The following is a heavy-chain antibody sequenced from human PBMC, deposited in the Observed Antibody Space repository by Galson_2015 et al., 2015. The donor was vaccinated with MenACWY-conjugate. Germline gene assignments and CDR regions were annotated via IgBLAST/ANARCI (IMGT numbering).Heavy chain of an antibody. CDR1: GGSISNGAHY. Sequence: TLSLPCTVSGGSISNGAHYWSWIRQHPGKGLEWIGYIYYSGSTYYNPSLKSRVTISVDTSKNQFSLKLSSVTAADTAVYYCARLLQTYSGYAQYYFDYWGQGTLVTVSS. CDR3: ARLLQTYSGYAQYYFDY. J-gene: IGHJ4*02. V-gene: IGHV4-31*03. CDR2: IYYSGST. D-gene: IGHD5-12*01.